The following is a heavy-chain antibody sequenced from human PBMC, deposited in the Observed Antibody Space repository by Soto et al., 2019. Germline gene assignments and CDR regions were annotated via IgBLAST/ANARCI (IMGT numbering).Heavy chain of an antibody. Sequence: QVQLVQSGAEVKKPGSSVKVSCKASGGTFSSYSINWVRQAPGQGLEWMGEIIPIFGTANYEQKFQDRVTITADESTSPAYMELSSLRSEDTAVYYCARDGGRHSGGIDYWGQGTLVTVSS. CDR1: GGTFSSYS. V-gene: IGHV1-69*01. D-gene: IGHD1-26*01. CDR3: ARDGGRHSGGIDY. CDR2: IIPIFGTA. J-gene: IGHJ4*02.